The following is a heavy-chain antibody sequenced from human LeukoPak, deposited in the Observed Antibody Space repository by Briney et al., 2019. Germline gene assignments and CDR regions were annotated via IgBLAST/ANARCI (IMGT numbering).Heavy chain of an antibody. CDR1: GGTFSSYA. CDR3: ASTTRISGGDFDI. D-gene: IGHD1-26*01. CDR2: IIPIFGTA. J-gene: IGHJ3*02. V-gene: IGHV1-69*06. Sequence: GASVKVSCKASGGTFSSYAISWVRQAPGQGLEWMGGIIPIFGTANYAQKFQGRVTITADKSTNTAHMELSSLRSEDTAVYYCASTTRISGGDFDIWGQGTMVTVSS.